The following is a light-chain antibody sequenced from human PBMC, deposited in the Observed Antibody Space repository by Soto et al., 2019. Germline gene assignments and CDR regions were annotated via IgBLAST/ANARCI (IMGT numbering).Light chain of an antibody. Sequence: DIQMTQSPSTLSASVGDRVTITCRASQSISTYLAWYQQKAGKAPKLLIYGASTLESGVPSRFSGSGSGTEFTLTISSLQPDDFATYYCQQYNSYLPYTFGQGTKLDIK. CDR3: QQYNSYLPYT. CDR1: QSISTY. J-gene: IGKJ2*01. V-gene: IGKV1-5*01. CDR2: GAS.